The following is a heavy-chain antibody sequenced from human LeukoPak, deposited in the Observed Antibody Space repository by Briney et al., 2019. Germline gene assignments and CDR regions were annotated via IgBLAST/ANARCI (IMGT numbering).Heavy chain of an antibody. CDR1: GFSLNISD. J-gene: IGHJ4*02. Sequence: GGSLRLSSAASGFSLNISDMFWVRQAPGKGLEWIASTGLSSSYVGYADSVKGPFSISRDNPRNSVYLQMNSLRVEDTAVYYCVKGGATGGRFEKWGQGTLVTVSS. CDR3: VKGGATGGRFEK. V-gene: IGHV3-21*06. CDR2: TGLSSSYV. D-gene: IGHD1-26*01.